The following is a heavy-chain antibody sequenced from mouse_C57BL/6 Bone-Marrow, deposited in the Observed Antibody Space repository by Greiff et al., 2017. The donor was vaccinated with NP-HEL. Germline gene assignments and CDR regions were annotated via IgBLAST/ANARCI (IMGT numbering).Heavy chain of an antibody. V-gene: IGHV1-69*01. CDR2: IDPSDSYT. CDR1: GYTFTSSW. Sequence: QVQLQQPGAELVMPGASVKLSCKASGYTFTSSWMHWVKPRPGQGLEWIGEIDPSDSYTNYTQKFKGKSTLTVDKSSRTAYMQLSSLTSEDSAVYNCARRDGYYWFAYWGQGTLVTVSA. CDR3: ARRDGYYWFAY. D-gene: IGHD2-3*01. J-gene: IGHJ3*01.